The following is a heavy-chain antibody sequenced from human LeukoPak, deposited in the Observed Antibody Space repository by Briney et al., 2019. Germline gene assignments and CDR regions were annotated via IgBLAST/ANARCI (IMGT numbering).Heavy chain of an antibody. CDR1: GYTSTGYY. V-gene: IGHV1-2*06. J-gene: IGHJ4*02. Sequence: ASVKVSCKASGYTSTGYYMHWVRQAPGQGLEWMGRINPNRGGTNYAQKFQGRVTMTRDTSISTAYMELSRLRCDDTAVYYCARAPYYYDSSGLSYWGQGTLVTVSS. CDR3: ARAPYYYDSSGLSY. D-gene: IGHD3-22*01. CDR2: INPNRGGT.